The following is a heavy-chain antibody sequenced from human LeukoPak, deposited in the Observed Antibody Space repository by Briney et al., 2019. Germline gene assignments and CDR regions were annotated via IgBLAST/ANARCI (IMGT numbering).Heavy chain of an antibody. D-gene: IGHD3-16*01. V-gene: IGHV4-39*01. J-gene: IGHJ4*02. CDR1: GDSISTYY. Sequence: SETLSLTCTVSGDSISTYYWGWIRQPPGKGLEWIGSIYHSGSTYYNPSLKSRVTISVDTSKNQFSLKLTSVTAADTAVYYCARRRLGASPFDYWGQGTLVTVSS. CDR3: ARRRLGASPFDY. CDR2: IYHSGST.